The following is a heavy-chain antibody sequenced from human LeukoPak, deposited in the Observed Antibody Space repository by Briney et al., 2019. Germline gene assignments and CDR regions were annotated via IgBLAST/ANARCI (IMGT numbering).Heavy chain of an antibody. D-gene: IGHD4-17*01. V-gene: IGHV3-21*01. CDR3: ARDPDPHDYGDYEEGFWYYYAMDV. CDR2: ITSSSSY. J-gene: IGHJ6*04. CDR1: GFTLSTYS. Sequence: GGSLRLSCAAPGFTLSTYSMNWVRQAPGKGLEWVSSITSSSSYYADSVKGRFTISRDNAKNSLFLQMNSLRAEDTAVYFCARDPDPHDYGDYEEGFWYYYAMDVWGKGATVTVSS.